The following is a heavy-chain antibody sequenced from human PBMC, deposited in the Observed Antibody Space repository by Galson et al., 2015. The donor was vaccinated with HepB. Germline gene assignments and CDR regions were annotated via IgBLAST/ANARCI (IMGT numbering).Heavy chain of an antibody. CDR2: IYYSGNT. CDR1: GGSISRDY. J-gene: IGHJ3*02. CDR3: ARVSVSGGRDAFDI. Sequence: TLSLTCTVSGGSISRDYWAWIRQPPGKGLEWIAFIYYSGNTNKNPSLKGRITISVDTSKNQFSLTLTSVTAADAAFYYCARVSVSGGRDAFDIWGPGTMVTVSS. D-gene: IGHD4-23*01. V-gene: IGHV4-59*01.